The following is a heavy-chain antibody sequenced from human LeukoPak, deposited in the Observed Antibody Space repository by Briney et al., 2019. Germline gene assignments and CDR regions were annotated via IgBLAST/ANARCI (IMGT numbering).Heavy chain of an antibody. J-gene: IGHJ4*02. CDR2: INHSGST. D-gene: IGHD1-26*01. CDR3: AREHAGSYEGFDY. Sequence: SETLSLTCTVSGGSISSSSYYWGWIRQPPGKGLEWIGEINHSGSTNSNPSLKSRVTISVDTSKNQFSLKLSSVTAADTAVYYCAREHAGSYEGFDYWGQGTLVTVSS. V-gene: IGHV4-39*07. CDR1: GGSISSSSYY.